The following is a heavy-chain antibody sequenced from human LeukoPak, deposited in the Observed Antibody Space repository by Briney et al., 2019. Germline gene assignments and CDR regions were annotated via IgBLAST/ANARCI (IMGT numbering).Heavy chain of an antibody. D-gene: IGHD4-17*01. CDR2: ISGSGGST. J-gene: IGHJ4*02. CDR1: GFTFDDYA. Sequence: PGGSLRLSCAASGFTFDDYAMHWVRQAPGKGLEWVSAISGSGGSTYYADSVKGRFTISRDNSKNTLYLQMNSLRAEDTAVYYCAKKGLTVTTYYFDYWGQGTLVTVSS. V-gene: IGHV3-23*01. CDR3: AKKGLTVTTYYFDY.